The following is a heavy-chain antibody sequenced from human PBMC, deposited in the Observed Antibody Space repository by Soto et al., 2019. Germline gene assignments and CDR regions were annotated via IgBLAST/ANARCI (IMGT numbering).Heavy chain of an antibody. CDR1: GFTFSSYA. CDR2: IDGSGGDT. Sequence: EVQLLESGGGLVQPGGSLRLSCAASGFTFSSYAMGWVRQAPGPGREWVSVIDGSGGDTSLAASGKGLFTISRDNSENTLYLHMNSLRAEDTARYYCVKETVAAACVETSPFGCWGKGIQVTVSS. D-gene: IGHD2-15*01. CDR3: VKETVAAACVETSPFGC. V-gene: IGHV3-23*01. J-gene: IGHJ4*02.